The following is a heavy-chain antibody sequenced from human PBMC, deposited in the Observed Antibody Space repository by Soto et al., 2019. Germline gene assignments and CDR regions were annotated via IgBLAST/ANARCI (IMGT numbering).Heavy chain of an antibody. CDR1: GYTFTSYG. Sequence: QVQLVQSGAEVKKPGASVKVSCKASGYTFTSYGISWVRQAPGQGLERMGWISAYNGNTNYAQTLQGRVTMTTDPYTSRAYMELRSLRPDDTAVYYGASGGSYRSGSNWFDPWGQGTLVTVSS. D-gene: IGHD3-10*01. CDR3: ASGGSYRSGSNWFDP. V-gene: IGHV1-18*01. J-gene: IGHJ5*02. CDR2: ISAYNGNT.